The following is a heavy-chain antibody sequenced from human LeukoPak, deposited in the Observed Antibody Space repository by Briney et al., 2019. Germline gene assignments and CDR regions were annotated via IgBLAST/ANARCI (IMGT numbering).Heavy chain of an antibody. CDR3: ARENSGSYREFDY. D-gene: IGHD1-26*01. CDR2: IYTSGST. CDR1: GGSISSYY. Sequence: SETLSLTCTVSGGSISSYYWSWIRQPAGKGLAWIGRIYTSGSTNYNASPKSRVSMSVDTSKNQFSLKLSAVTAADTAVFYCARENSGSYREFDYWGQGTLVTVSS. V-gene: IGHV4-4*07. J-gene: IGHJ4*02.